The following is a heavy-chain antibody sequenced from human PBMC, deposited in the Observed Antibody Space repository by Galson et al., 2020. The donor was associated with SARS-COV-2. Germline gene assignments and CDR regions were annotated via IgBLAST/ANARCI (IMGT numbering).Heavy chain of an antibody. V-gene: IGHV3-33*01. CDR1: GFTFSSYC. D-gene: IGHD6-13*01. CDR3: AREGYSSSWSEYYFDY. J-gene: IGHJ4*02. Sequence: PGGSLRLSCAASGFTFSSYCMHWVRQAPGKGLEWVAVIWYDGSNKYYADSVKGRFTISRDNSKNTLYLQMNSLRAEDTAVYYCAREGYSSSWSEYYFDYWGQGTLVTVSS. CDR2: IWYDGSNK.